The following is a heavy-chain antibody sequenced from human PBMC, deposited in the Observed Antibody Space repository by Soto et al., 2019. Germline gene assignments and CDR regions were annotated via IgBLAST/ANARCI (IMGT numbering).Heavy chain of an antibody. J-gene: IGHJ6*02. V-gene: IGHV1-8*01. CDR2: MNPNIGNT. Sequence: ASVKVSCKASGYTFTSYDINWVRQATGQGLEWMGWMNPNIGNTSYAQKFQGRVTMTTDASTSTAYMELSSLRSEDTAVYYCARDQALKYISSSGGDSYGMDVWGQGTTVNVSS. D-gene: IGHD6-6*01. CDR1: GYTFTSYD. CDR3: ARDQALKYISSSGGDSYGMDV.